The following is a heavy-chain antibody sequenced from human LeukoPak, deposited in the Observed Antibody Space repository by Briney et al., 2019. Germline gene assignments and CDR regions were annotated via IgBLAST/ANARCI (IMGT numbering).Heavy chain of an antibody. CDR1: GFPFSSYA. J-gene: IGHJ4*02. D-gene: IGHD3-9*01. CDR2: IKQDGSEK. Sequence: GGALRLLCAASGFPFSSYAMSWVRPAPREGLEWVANIKQDGSEKYYVDSVKGRFTISRDNAKNSLYLQMNSLRAEDTAVYYCAREKRLGYWGQGTLVTVSS. V-gene: IGHV3-7*03. CDR3: AREKRLGY.